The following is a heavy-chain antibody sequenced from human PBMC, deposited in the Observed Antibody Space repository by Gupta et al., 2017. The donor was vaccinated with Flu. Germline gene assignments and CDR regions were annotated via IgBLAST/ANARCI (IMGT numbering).Heavy chain of an antibody. CDR2: VYHTGST. Sequence: QVQLQESGPGLVKPSQTLSLTCTLSGASISDGVYYWSWIRQPPGKGLEWVGYVYHTGSTQYNPSLKNRIAISIDTSKNQFSLTLRSMTVADTAVYYCAREVAYWGRGTLVTVSA. CDR3: AREVAY. V-gene: IGHV4-31*03. J-gene: IGHJ4*02. CDR1: GASISDGVYY.